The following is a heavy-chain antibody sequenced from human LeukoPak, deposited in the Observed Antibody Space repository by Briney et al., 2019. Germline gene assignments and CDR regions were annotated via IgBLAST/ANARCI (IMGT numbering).Heavy chain of an antibody. D-gene: IGHD3-9*01. CDR1: GDTFSSYY. CDR3: ATRAGYPAPFDY. J-gene: IGHJ4*02. CDR2: INPNSGGT. Sequence: GASVKVSCKASGDTFSSYYMHWVRQAPGQGLEWMGWINPNSGGTNYAQKFQGRSTMTRDTSISTAYMELSWLRSDDPPQSYCATRAGYPAPFDYWGQGTLVTVSS. V-gene: IGHV1-2*02.